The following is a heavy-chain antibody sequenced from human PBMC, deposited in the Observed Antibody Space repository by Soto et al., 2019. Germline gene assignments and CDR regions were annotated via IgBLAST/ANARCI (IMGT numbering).Heavy chain of an antibody. CDR3: ATERIAVGGTVLVPFAYGMDV. Sequence: QVQLVQSGAEVKKPGASVKVSCKASGYTFTGYYMHWVRQAPGQGLEWMGWINPNSGGTNYAQKFQGWVTMTRDTSISTAYMELSRLRSDDTAMYYCATERIAVGGTVLVPFAYGMDVCGEGTTVTVAS. D-gene: IGHD6-19*01. CDR2: INPNSGGT. J-gene: IGHJ6*04. CDR1: GYTFTGYY. V-gene: IGHV1-2*04.